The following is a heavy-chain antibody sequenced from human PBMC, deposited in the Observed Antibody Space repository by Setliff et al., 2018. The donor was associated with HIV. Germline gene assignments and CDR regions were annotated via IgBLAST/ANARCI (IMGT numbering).Heavy chain of an antibody. CDR1: GYTLSELS. V-gene: IGHV1-24*01. J-gene: IGHJ4*02. CDR2: FDPEDGET. CDR3: ATEFPLSSPYYYDSSGYYY. D-gene: IGHD3-22*01. Sequence: ASVKVSCKVSGYTLSELSMHWVRQAPGKGLEWMGGFDPEDGETIYAQKFQGRVTMTEDTSTDTVYMELRSLRSEDTAVYYCATEFPLSSPYYYDSSGYYYWGQGTLVTVSS.